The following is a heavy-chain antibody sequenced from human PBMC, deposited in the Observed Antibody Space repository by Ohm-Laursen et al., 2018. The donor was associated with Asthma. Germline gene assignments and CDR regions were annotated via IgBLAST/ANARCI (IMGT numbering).Heavy chain of an antibody. J-gene: IGHJ4*02. D-gene: IGHD6-19*01. CDR3: ARSIGWYSLDL. V-gene: IGHV4-4*03. CDR2: ISHSGAA. CDR1: GGYIYNHW. Sequence: PGTLSLTCAFSGGYIYNHWWSWVRQPPGKGLEWIAEISHSGAASFNPSLTSRVTISLDKSKTHFSLELTSVTAADTAVYYCARSIGWYSLDLWGQGTLVTVSS.